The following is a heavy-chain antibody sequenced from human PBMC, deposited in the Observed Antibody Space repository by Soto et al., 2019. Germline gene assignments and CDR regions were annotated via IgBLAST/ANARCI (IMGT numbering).Heavy chain of an antibody. D-gene: IGHD2-15*01. V-gene: IGHV3-23*01. CDR1: GFTFSSYA. CDR2: ISGSGGST. Sequence: GGSLRLSCAASGFTFSSYAMSWVRQAPGKGLEWVSAISGSGGSTYYADSVKGRFTISRDNSKNTLYLQMNSLRAEDTAVYYCAKDSISWDIVVVVAATVDYWGQGTLVTVSS. CDR3: AKDSISWDIVVVVAATVDY. J-gene: IGHJ4*02.